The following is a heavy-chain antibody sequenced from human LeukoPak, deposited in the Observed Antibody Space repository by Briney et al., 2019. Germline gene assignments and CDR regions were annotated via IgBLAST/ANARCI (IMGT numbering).Heavy chain of an antibody. Sequence: GASVKVSCKTSGYTFIAYYLHWVRQAPGQGLEWMGWINPNGGGTNYAQKFQGRVTMTRDTSISTAYMELSRLRSDDTAVYYCARVCSRGDYAPGYWGQGTLVTVSS. J-gene: IGHJ4*02. CDR3: ARVCSRGDYAPGY. CDR2: INPNGGGT. CDR1: GYTFIAYY. V-gene: IGHV1-2*02. D-gene: IGHD4-17*01.